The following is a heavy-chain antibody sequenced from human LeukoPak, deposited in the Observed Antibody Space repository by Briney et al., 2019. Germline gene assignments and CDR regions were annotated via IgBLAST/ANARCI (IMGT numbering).Heavy chain of an antibody. V-gene: IGHV3-21*04. CDR3: TKASAERCLGAFCYPFDH. CDR1: GFSFSSHT. J-gene: IGHJ4*02. D-gene: IGHD2-15*01. CDR2: ISSSSSYI. Sequence: GGSLRLSCAASGFSFSSHTMIWVRQAPGKGLEWVSSISSSSSYIYYADSVKGRFTTSRDNSKNILYLQMNSLRVEDTAVYYCTKASAERCLGAFCYPFDHWGQGTLVTVSS.